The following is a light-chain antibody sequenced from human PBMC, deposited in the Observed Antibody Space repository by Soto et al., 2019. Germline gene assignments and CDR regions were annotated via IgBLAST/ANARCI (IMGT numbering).Light chain of an antibody. CDR3: SSYTSSSTV. J-gene: IGLJ2*01. V-gene: IGLV2-14*01. CDR1: SSDVGGYNY. Sequence: QSALTQPASVSGYPGQSITISCTGTSSDVGGYNYVSWYLQHPGKAPKLMIYDVSNRPSGVSNRFSGSKSGNTASLTISGLQAEDEADYYCSSYTSSSTVFGGGTKLTVL. CDR2: DVS.